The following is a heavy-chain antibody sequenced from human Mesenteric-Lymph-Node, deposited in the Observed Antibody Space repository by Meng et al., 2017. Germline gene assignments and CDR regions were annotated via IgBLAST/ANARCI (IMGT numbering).Heavy chain of an antibody. J-gene: IGHJ3*02. CDR3: ARGPYYDSPYSYSYDAFDI. Sequence: GESLKISCAASGFTFSSYAMSWVRQAPGKGLEWVSAISGSGGSTYYADSVKGRFTISRDNSKNTLYLQMNSLRAEDTAVYYCARGPYYDSPYSYSYDAFDIWGQGTKVTVSS. V-gene: IGHV3-23*01. CDR2: ISGSGGST. CDR1: GFTFSSYA. D-gene: IGHD3-22*01.